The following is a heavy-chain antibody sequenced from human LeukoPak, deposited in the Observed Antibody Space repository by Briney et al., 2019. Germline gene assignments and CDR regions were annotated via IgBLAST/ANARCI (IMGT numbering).Heavy chain of an antibody. CDR3: ARDQGGSYYTPTNWFDP. Sequence: SGRSLRLSCAASGFTFSSYGMHWVRQAPGKGLEWVANIKQDGSEKYYVDSVKGRFTISRDNAKNSLYLQMSSLRAEDTAVYYCARDQGGSYYTPTNWFDPWGQGTLVTVSS. V-gene: IGHV3-7*01. D-gene: IGHD1-26*01. CDR2: IKQDGSEK. CDR1: GFTFSSYG. J-gene: IGHJ5*02.